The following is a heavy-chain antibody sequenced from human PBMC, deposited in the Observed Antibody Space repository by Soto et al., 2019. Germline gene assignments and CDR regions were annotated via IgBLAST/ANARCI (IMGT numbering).Heavy chain of an antibody. CDR2: IIPIFGTA. CDR1: GGTFSSYA. D-gene: IGHD3-22*01. CDR3: ARGGGGTMIVVVPGYFDY. V-gene: IGHV1-69*13. Sequence: VKVSCKASGGTFSSYAISWVRQAPGQGLEWMGGIIPIFGTANYAQKFQGRVTITADESTSTAYMELSSLRSEDTAVYYCARGGGGTMIVVVPGYFDYWGQGTLVTVSS. J-gene: IGHJ4*02.